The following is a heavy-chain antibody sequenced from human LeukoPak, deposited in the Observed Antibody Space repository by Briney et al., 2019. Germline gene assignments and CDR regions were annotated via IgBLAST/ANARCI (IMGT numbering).Heavy chain of an antibody. V-gene: IGHV3-21*01. CDR1: GFTFSTYS. J-gene: IGHJ4*02. Sequence: GGSLRLSCAASGFTFSTYSMTWVHQAPGKGLEWVSSISSSNSYIYYADSVKGRFTISRDNAKSSLYLQMNSLRAEDTAVYYCARVEDYYDSSGYSAWDYWGQGTLVTVSS. CDR3: ARVEDYYDSSGYSAWDY. CDR2: ISSSNSYI. D-gene: IGHD3-22*01.